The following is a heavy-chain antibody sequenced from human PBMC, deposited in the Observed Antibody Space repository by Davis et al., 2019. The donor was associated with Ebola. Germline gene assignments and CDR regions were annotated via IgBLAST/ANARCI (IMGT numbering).Heavy chain of an antibody. CDR2: ISPDSGGT. CDR1: GYTFTGYY. D-gene: IGHD2-2*01. J-gene: IGHJ4*02. Sequence: ASVKVSCKASGYTFTGYYIQWVRQAPGQGLEWLGWISPDSGGTRYGQSFQGRVTVTRDTSTRTAYLELRNLRSDDTAVYYCARESGYCSSTSCSKQSFDYWGQGTLVTVSS. CDR3: ARESGYCSSTSCSKQSFDY. V-gene: IGHV1-2*02.